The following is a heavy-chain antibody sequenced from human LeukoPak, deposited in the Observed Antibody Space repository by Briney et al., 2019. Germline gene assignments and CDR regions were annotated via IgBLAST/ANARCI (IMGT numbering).Heavy chain of an antibody. J-gene: IGHJ4*02. V-gene: IGHV3-11*04. D-gene: IGHD4-23*01. Sequence: GGSLRLSCAASGFTVSNNYMTWVRQAPGKGLEWVSYISTSRSTMYYADFVKGRFTISRDNAKNSLYLQMNSLRAEDTAVYYCASLSLRWSDYWGQGTLVTVSS. CDR1: GFTVSNNY. CDR3: ASLSLRWSDY. CDR2: ISTSRSTM.